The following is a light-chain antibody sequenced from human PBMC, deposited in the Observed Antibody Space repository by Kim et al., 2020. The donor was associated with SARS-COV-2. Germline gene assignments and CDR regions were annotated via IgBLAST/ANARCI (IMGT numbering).Light chain of an antibody. CDR1: QRISSY. J-gene: IGKJ4*01. Sequence: ASVGDRVTVTCRATQRISSYLIWYQQKPGKAPNRLIYAASTLESGVPSRFSGSGSGTDFTLTISSLQPEDVATYYCQQSYSAPLTFGGGTKVDIK. CDR2: AAS. V-gene: IGKV1-39*01. CDR3: QQSYSAPLT.